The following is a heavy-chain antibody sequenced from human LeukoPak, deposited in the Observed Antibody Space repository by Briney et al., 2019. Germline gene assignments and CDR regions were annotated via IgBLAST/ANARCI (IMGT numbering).Heavy chain of an antibody. CDR1: GFTFSTYW. V-gene: IGHV3-74*01. D-gene: IGHD3-22*01. Sequence: PGGSLRISCAASGFTFSTYWMHWVRQAPGKGLVWVSRINSDGSSTNYADSVKGRFTISRDNAKNTLYLQMNSLRTEDTAVYYCARAQYYDSTTAGGMDVWGQGTTVTVSS. CDR3: ARAQYYDSTTAGGMDV. CDR2: INSDGSST. J-gene: IGHJ6*02.